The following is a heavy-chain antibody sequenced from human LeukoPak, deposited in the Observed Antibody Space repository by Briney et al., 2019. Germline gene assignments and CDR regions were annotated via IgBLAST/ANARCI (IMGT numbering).Heavy chain of an antibody. J-gene: IGHJ4*02. CDR3: AARPRMPPRFDF. D-gene: IGHD1-14*01. CDR1: GFTFSSYP. Sequence: QTGGSLRLSCAGSGFTFSSYPMSWVRQAPGKGLQWVSAISNGGGTAYYADPVKGRFTISRDNSKSKLYLQMDSLRAEDRAIYYCAARPRMPPRFDFWGLGTPVTVSS. CDR2: ISNGGGTA. V-gene: IGHV3-23*01.